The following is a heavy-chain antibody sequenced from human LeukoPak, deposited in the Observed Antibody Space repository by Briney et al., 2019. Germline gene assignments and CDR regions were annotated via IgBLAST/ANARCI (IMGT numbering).Heavy chain of an antibody. Sequence: GASVKVPCKASGGTFSSYAISWLRQAPGQGLEWMGGIIPIFGTANYAQKFQGRVTITADESTSTAYMELSSLRSEDTAVYYCARDDNSSGWSGSGYWGQGTLVTVSS. CDR3: ARDDNSSGWSGSGY. CDR2: IIPIFGTA. J-gene: IGHJ4*02. V-gene: IGHV1-69*13. CDR1: GGTFSSYA. D-gene: IGHD6-19*01.